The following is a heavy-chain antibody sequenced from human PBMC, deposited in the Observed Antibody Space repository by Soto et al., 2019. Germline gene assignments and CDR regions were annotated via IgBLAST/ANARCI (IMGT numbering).Heavy chain of an antibody. Sequence: QVQLVQSGAEVKKPGASVKVSCKASGYTFTGYYMHWVRQAPRQGLEWMGWINPNSGGTNYAQKFQGRVTMTRDTSISTAYMELSRLRSDDTAVYYCARGSKQQLVYYYYGMDVWGQGTTVTVSS. CDR2: INPNSGGT. CDR1: GYTFTGYY. J-gene: IGHJ6*02. V-gene: IGHV1-2*02. CDR3: ARGSKQQLVYYYYGMDV. D-gene: IGHD6-13*01.